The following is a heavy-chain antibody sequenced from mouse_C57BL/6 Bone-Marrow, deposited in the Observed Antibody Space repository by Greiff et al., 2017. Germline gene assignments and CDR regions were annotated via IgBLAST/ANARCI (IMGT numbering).Heavy chain of an antibody. V-gene: IGHV1-55*01. Sequence: QVQLKQPGAELVKPGASVKMSCKASGYTFTSYWITWVKQRPGQGLEWIGDIYPGSGSPNYNEKFKSKATLTVDTSSSTAYMQLSSLTSEDSAVYYCVLLWLRRAGFAYWGQGTLVTVSA. CDR3: VLLWLRRAGFAY. D-gene: IGHD2-2*01. CDR1: GYTFTSYW. CDR2: IYPGSGSP. J-gene: IGHJ3*01.